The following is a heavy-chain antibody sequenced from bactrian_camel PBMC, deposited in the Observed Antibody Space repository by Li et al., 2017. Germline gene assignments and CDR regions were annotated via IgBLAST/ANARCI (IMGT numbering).Heavy chain of an antibody. Sequence: HVQLVESGGGSVQAGGSLKLSCVASGYIVFATCKMGWYRQPPGKERELVSKIRATETTAFYADSVKGRFTVSQDLDKKTLYLLMTNLTTDDTAVYFCITVPLTHIPCGCMGVGARGPRSPSP. CDR1: GYIVFATCK. CDR2: IRATETT. CDR3: ITVPLTHIPCGCMGV. J-gene: IGHJ4*01. V-gene: IGHV3S55*01. D-gene: IGHD3*01.